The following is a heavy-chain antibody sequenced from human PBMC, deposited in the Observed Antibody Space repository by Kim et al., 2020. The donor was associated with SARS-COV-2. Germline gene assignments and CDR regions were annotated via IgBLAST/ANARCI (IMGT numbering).Heavy chain of an antibody. D-gene: IGHD6-13*01. CDR3: ARQTYIAAAATATWFDP. Sequence: VKGRFTISRDNAKNSLYLQMNSLRAEDTAVYYCARQTYIAAAATATWFDPWGQGTLVTVSS. V-gene: IGHV3-11*03. J-gene: IGHJ5*02.